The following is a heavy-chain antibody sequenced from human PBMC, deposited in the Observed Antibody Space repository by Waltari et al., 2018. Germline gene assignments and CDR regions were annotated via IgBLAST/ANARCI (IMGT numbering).Heavy chain of an antibody. Sequence: QVQLQESGPGLVKPSETLSLICSVSGAPISSRHYDWGWIRQPPGKGLEWIGSISYSGTTYYNPSLKSRLTISVDTSKNQFSLRLSSLTAADTAVYYCARSPGIALPDHLEENWFDPWGQGTLVTVSS. CDR3: ARSPGIALPDHLEENWFDP. CDR2: ISYSGTT. V-gene: IGHV4-39*01. CDR1: GAPISSRHYD. J-gene: IGHJ5*02. D-gene: IGHD6-13*01.